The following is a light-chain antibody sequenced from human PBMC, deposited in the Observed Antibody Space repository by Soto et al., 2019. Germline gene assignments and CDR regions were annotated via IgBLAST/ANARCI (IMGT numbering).Light chain of an antibody. J-gene: IGKJ1*01. CDR1: ESVGNNY. CDR3: QQFGPSPT. Sequence: EIVLTQSPGTLSLSPGDTATLSCRARESVGNNYLAWYQQKPGQAPRLLVYGPSTRATGIPDRFSGSGSGTEFTLTISRLHPEDFAVYFCQQFGPSPTFGQGTKVEMK. V-gene: IGKV3-20*01. CDR2: GPS.